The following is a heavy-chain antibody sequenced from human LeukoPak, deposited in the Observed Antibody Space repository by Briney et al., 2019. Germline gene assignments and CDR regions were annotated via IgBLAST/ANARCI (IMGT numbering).Heavy chain of an antibody. D-gene: IGHD6-19*01. CDR3: TRDRVNSGWTHGAFGI. CDR2: IGSKAYGGTT. CDR1: GFIFGDYA. V-gene: IGHV3-49*04. J-gene: IGHJ3*02. Sequence: GGSLRLSCRASGFIFGDYAMSWVRQAPGKGLEWVGFIGSKAYGGTTEYAASVKGRFTISRDNSKSIAHLQMNSVKTEDTAVYFCTRDRVNSGWTHGAFGIWGPGAIVTVSS.